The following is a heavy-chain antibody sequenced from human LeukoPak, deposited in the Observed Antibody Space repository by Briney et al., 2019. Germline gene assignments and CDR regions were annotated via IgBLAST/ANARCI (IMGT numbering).Heavy chain of an antibody. D-gene: IGHD6-13*01. CDR1: GGSISSYY. J-gene: IGHJ4*02. Sequence: SETLSLTCTVSGGSISSYYWSWIRQPPGKGLEWIGYIYYSGSTNYNPSLKSRVTISIDTSKNQFSLKLSSVTAADTAVYYCARPHSSPVDPFGYWGQGTLVTVSS. CDR2: IYYSGST. V-gene: IGHV4-59*12. CDR3: ARPHSSPVDPFGY.